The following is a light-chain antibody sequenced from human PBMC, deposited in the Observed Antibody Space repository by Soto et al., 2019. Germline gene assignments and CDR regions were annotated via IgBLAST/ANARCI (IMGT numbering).Light chain of an antibody. J-gene: IGKJ4*01. V-gene: IGKV3-11*01. Sequence: EIVLTQSPATLSLSPGERATLSCRASQSVSSYLAWYQQKPGQAPRLLIYDASNRATGIPARFSGSGSGTDFTLTISSLEPADFSVYYCQQRSHWPPLTFGGGTKVEIK. CDR3: QQRSHWPPLT. CDR1: QSVSSY. CDR2: DAS.